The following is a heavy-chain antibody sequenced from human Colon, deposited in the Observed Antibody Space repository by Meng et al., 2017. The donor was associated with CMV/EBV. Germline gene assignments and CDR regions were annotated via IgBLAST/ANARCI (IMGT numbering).Heavy chain of an antibody. V-gene: IGHV3-53*01. J-gene: IGHJ3*02. CDR3: ARGSGPLFPGAFDI. D-gene: IGHD3-10*02. CDR2: IYSGGPM. Sequence: GESLKISCVASGITFSAYWMSWVRQAPGKGLEWVALIYSGGPMHYADSVKGRFTISRDNSKNILYLQMNSLRADDTAVYYCARGSGPLFPGAFDIWGQGTMVTVSS. CDR1: GITFSAYW.